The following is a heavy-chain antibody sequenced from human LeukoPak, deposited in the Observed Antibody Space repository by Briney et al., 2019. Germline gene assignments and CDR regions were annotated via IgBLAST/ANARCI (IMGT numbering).Heavy chain of an antibody. V-gene: IGHV4-34*01. Sequence: SETLSLTCAVYGGSFSGYYWSWIRQPPGKGLEWIGEINHSGSTNYNPSLKSRVTISVDTSKNQFSLKLNSVTAADTAVYYCARRYCSSTSCSINWFDPWGQGTLVTVSS. D-gene: IGHD2-2*01. CDR3: ARRYCSSTSCSINWFDP. CDR1: GGSFSGYY. CDR2: INHSGST. J-gene: IGHJ5*02.